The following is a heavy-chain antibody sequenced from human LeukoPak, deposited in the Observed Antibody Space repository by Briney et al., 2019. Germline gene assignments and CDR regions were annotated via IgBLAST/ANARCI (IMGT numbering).Heavy chain of an antibody. Sequence: PSETLSLTCTVSGGSISSSSYYWGWIRQPPGKGLEWIGSIYYSGSTYYNPSLKSRVTISVDTSKNQFSLKLSSVTAADTAVYYSAEGGYYYDSSGSRGDAFDIWGQGTMVTVSS. D-gene: IGHD3-22*01. V-gene: IGHV4-39*01. CDR2: IYYSGST. J-gene: IGHJ3*02. CDR1: GGSISSSSYY. CDR3: AEGGYYYDSSGSRGDAFDI.